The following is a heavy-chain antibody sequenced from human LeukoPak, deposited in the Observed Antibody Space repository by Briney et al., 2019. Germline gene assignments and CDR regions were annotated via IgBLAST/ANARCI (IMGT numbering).Heavy chain of an antibody. J-gene: IGHJ4*02. D-gene: IGHD3-9*01. CDR2: IKEDESET. Sequence: GGSLRLSCAASGFIFNANWLTWVRQAPGKGLEWVANIKEDESETYYVNSVKGRFTISRDNAKNSVYLQMNSLRVEDTAVYYCARDGPTAYFDYWGQGTLVTVSS. CDR1: GFIFNANW. CDR3: ARDGPTAYFDY. V-gene: IGHV3-7*01.